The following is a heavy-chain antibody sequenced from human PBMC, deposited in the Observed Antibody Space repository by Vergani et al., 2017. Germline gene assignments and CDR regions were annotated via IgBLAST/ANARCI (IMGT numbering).Heavy chain of an antibody. CDR2: IGYDGRIK. V-gene: IGHV3-30*02. D-gene: IGHD4-17*01. J-gene: IGHJ4*02. CDR3: AKDGRENSDYGYFDY. Sequence: QVQLVETGGGVVQPGGSLRLYCATSGFSFNTYGAHWVRQAPGKGMEWVAFIGYDGRIKYNLDSVKGRFTISRDTSKKTLSLQMRSLRADDTAVYYCAKDGRENSDYGYFDYWGQGTLVTGSS. CDR1: GFSFNTYG.